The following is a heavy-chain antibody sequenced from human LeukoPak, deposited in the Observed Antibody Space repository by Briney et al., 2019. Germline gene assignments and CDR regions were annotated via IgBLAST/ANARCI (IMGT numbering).Heavy chain of an antibody. Sequence: LRASVKVSCKASGYTFNSHGISWVRQAPGQGLEWMGGIIPIFGTANYAQKFQGRVTITADESTSTAHMELSSLRSEDTAVYYCARDSPDYDTAYMDVWGKGTTVTVSS. J-gene: IGHJ6*03. V-gene: IGHV1-69*13. D-gene: IGHD3-22*01. CDR3: ARDSPDYDTAYMDV. CDR2: IIPIFGTA. CDR1: GYTFNSHG.